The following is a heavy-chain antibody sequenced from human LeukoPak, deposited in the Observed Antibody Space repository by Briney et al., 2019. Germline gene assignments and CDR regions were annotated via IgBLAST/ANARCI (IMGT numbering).Heavy chain of an antibody. CDR2: ISTSSSTI. CDR1: GFTFSTYS. Sequence: GGSLRLSCAASGFTFSTYSMNWVRQAPGKGLEWVSYISTSSSTIYYADSVKGRFTIPRDDAKNSLYLQMNSLRAEDTAVYYCARDPPSGGFDSWGQGTLVTVSS. D-gene: IGHD3-16*01. CDR3: ARDPPSGGFDS. V-gene: IGHV3-48*01. J-gene: IGHJ4*02.